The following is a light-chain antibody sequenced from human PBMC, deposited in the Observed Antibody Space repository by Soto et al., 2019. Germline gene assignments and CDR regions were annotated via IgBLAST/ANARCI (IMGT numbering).Light chain of an antibody. CDR1: KDISNN. CDR2: AAS. J-gene: IGKJ5*01. CDR3: QQYSSYPVT. V-gene: IGKV1-16*02. Sequence: DIQMTQSPPSLSASVGDRVTITCRASKDISNNLAWFQQKPGKAPESLIYAASTLQSGVPSKFSGSGSGTDFTLTINSLQPQDSATYYCQQYSSYPVTFGQGTRLDIK.